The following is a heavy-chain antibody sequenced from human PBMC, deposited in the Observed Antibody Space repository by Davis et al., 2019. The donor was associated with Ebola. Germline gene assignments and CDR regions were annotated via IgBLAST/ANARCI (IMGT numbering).Heavy chain of an antibody. J-gene: IGHJ4*02. Sequence: GESLKISCAASGFTFSSYAMSWVRQAPGKGLEWVANIKQDGSEKYYVDSVKGRFTISRDNAKNSLYLQMNSLRAEDTAVYYCARDFIGGFDYWGQGTLVTVSS. V-gene: IGHV3-7*01. CDR3: ARDFIGGFDY. CDR2: IKQDGSEK. CDR1: GFTFSSYA.